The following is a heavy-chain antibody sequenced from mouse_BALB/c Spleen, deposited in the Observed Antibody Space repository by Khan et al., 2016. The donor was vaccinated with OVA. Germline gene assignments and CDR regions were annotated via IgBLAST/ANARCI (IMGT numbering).Heavy chain of an antibody. CDR1: GYTFSSYW. CDR3: ARGAGTTYGVDD. CDR2: ILPGRGNS. V-gene: IGHV1-9*01. J-gene: IGHJ4*01. Sequence: QVQLQQSGAELMKSGASVKISCKATGYTFSSYWIEWVKPRPGHGLEWIGEILPGRGNSNYNEKFKDKATFTADTSSTIAYMQLSSLTSEDSAVSYCARGAGTTYGVDDWGKGTSVTVSS. D-gene: IGHD4-1*01.